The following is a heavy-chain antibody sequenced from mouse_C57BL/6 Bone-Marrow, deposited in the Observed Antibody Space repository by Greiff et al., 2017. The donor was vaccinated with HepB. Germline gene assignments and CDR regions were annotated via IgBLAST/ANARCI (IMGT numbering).Heavy chain of an antibody. D-gene: IGHD1-1*01. CDR3: AKYYYGSRYWYFDV. CDR2: INPDSSTI. Sequence: EADGVDFSRYWMSWVRRAPGKGLEWIGEINPDSSTINYAPSLKDNFIISRDNAKNTLYLQMSKVRSEDTALYYCAKYYYGSRYWYFDVWGTGTTVTVSS. V-gene: IGHV4-1*01. J-gene: IGHJ1*03. CDR1: GVDFSRYW.